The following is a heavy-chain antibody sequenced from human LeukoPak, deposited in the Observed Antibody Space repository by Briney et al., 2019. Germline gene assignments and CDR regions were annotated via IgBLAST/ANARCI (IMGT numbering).Heavy chain of an antibody. Sequence: GGSLRLSCAASGFTFSSYGMHWVRQAPGKGLEWVAVISYDGSNKYYADSVKGRFTISRDNSKNTLYLQMNSLRAEDTAVYYCAKDEVEYPLDYWGQGTLVTVSS. J-gene: IGHJ4*02. V-gene: IGHV3-30*18. CDR1: GFTFSSYG. CDR3: AKDEVEYPLDY. CDR2: ISYDGSNK. D-gene: IGHD2-2*02.